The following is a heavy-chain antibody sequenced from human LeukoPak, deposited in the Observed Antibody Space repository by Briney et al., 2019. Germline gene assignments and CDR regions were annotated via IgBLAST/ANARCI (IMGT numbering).Heavy chain of an antibody. D-gene: IGHD2-2*01. CDR2: IYYSGST. CDR3: ARALPYCNSTSCPIPYYFDY. J-gene: IGHJ4*02. Sequence: PSETLSLTCAVSGGSISSYYWSWIRQPPGKGLEWRGYIYYSGSTNYNPSLKSRVTISVDTSKHQFSLKLSSVTAADTAVYYCARALPYCNSTSCPIPYYFDYWGQGTLVTVSS. V-gene: IGHV4-59*01. CDR1: GGSISSYY.